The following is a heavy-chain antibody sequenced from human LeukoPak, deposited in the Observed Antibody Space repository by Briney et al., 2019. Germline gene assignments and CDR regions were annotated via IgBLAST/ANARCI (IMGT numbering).Heavy chain of an antibody. J-gene: IGHJ4*02. CDR2: IYTSGSN. CDR1: GGSISSYY. D-gene: IGHD2-15*01. CDR3: ARGNTLCSGGSCSTNIDY. Sequence: SETLSLTCTGSGGSISSYYWRWIGHPPGNGRVWIGSIYTSGSNNYNPSLESRVTMSVDTPKNQFTLQLSSVTAADTAVYYCARGNTLCSGGSCSTNIDYWGQGTLVTVSS. V-gene: IGHV4-4*07.